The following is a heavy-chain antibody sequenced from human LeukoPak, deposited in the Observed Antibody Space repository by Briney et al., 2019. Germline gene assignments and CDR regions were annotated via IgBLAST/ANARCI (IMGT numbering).Heavy chain of an antibody. V-gene: IGHV3-23*01. CDR3: AKEGCSGGSCYSSGYYFDY. Sequence: GGSLRLSCAASGFTFSSYAMSWVRQAPGKGLEWVSAISGSGGSTYYADSVKGRFTISRDNSKNTLYLQMNSLRAEDTAVYYCAKEGCSGGSCYSSGYYFDYWGQGTLVTASS. J-gene: IGHJ4*02. CDR1: GFTFSSYA. D-gene: IGHD2-15*01. CDR2: ISGSGGST.